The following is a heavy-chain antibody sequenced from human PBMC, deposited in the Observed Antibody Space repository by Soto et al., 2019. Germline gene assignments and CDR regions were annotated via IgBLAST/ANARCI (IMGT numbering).Heavy chain of an antibody. CDR2: ISSQAFGGTT. CDR3: ATVYFYDSSADYYFDY. CDR1: VFTFDDYA. V-gene: IGHV3-49*04. D-gene: IGHD3-22*01. J-gene: IGHJ4*02. Sequence: SLRLSCTVSVFTFDDYAMSWVRQAPGKGLEWVGFISSQAFGGTTEYAASVEGRFTISTDESKTIAYLQMNSLKAADTAVYFCATVYFYDSSADYYFDYWGQGTLVTVSS.